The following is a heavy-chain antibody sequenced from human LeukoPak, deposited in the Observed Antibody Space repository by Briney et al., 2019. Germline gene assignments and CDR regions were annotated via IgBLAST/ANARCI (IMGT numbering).Heavy chain of an antibody. V-gene: IGHV4-59*08. CDR2: IYYSGTT. CDR1: RGSISSYF. Sequence: PSETLSLTCTVSRGSISSYFWSWIRQPPGKGLEWIGDIYYSGTTNYNPSLDSRVTISVDTSKNQFSLKLSSVTAADTAVYYCARQSGPRSNPFDYWGQGTLVTVSS. J-gene: IGHJ4*02. D-gene: IGHD2-2*01. CDR3: ARQSGPRSNPFDY.